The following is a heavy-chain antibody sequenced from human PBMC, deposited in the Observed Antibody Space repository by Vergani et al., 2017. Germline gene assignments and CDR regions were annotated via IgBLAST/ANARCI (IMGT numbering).Heavy chain of an antibody. CDR2: ISSSSSYI. Sequence: EVQLVESGGGLVKPGGSLRLSCAASGFTFSSYSMNWVRQAPGKGLEWVSSISSSSSYIYYAASVKGRFTISRDNAKNSLYLQMNSLRAEDTAVYYCARVFFGTRDSSGYYDYWGQGTLVTVSS. CDR1: GFTFSSYS. D-gene: IGHD3-22*01. J-gene: IGHJ4*02. CDR3: ARVFFGTRDSSGYYDY. V-gene: IGHV3-21*01.